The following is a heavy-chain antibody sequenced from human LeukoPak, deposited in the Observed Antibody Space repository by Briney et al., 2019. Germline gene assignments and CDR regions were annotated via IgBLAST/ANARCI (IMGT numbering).Heavy chain of an antibody. CDR3: ARGTSGSYYYYYYTDV. CDR1: GGTFSSYA. D-gene: IGHD1-26*01. J-gene: IGHJ6*03. V-gene: IGHV1-69*13. Sequence: SVKVSCKASGGTFSSYAISWVRQAPGQGLEWMGGIIPIFGTANYAQKFQGRVTITADESTSTAYMELSSLRSEDTAVYYCARGTSGSYYYYYYTDVWGKGTTVTVSS. CDR2: IIPIFGTA.